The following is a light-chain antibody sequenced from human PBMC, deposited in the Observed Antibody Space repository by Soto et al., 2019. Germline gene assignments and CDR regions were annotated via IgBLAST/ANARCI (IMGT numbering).Light chain of an antibody. CDR3: QHYYNYPYT. V-gene: IGKV1-5*03. J-gene: IGKJ2*01. CDR1: QTINSW. Sequence: DIQMTQSPSTLSASVGDRVTITCRASQTINSWLAWYQQKPGKAPKLLIYKASTLESGVPSRFSGSGSGTDFALTITSLQPDDFATYYCQHYYNYPYTFGQGTKLESK. CDR2: KAS.